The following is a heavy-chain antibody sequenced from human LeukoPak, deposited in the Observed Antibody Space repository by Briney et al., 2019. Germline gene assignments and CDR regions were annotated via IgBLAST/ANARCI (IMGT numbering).Heavy chain of an antibody. CDR2: ISSSSSTI. Sequence: PGGSLRLSCAASGFTFSSYSMNWVRQAPGKGLEWVSYISSSSSTIYYADSVKGRFTISRDNAKNSLYLQMNSLRAEDTAVYYCARDLGSSGWYVDWFDPWGQGTLVTVSS. CDR3: ARDLGSSGWYVDWFDP. J-gene: IGHJ5*02. V-gene: IGHV3-48*01. D-gene: IGHD6-19*01. CDR1: GFTFSSYS.